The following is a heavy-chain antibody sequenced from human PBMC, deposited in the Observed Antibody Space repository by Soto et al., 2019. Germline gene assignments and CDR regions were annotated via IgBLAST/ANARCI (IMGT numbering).Heavy chain of an antibody. Sequence: SETLSLTCTVSGGSISSGGYYWSWIRQHPGKGLEWIGYIYYSGSTYYNPSLKSRVTISVDTSKNQFSLKLSSVTAADTAVYYCARSRPDRYSYGPYYFDYWGQGTLVTVSS. CDR2: IYYSGST. CDR3: ARSRPDRYSYGPYYFDY. CDR1: GGSISSGGYY. V-gene: IGHV4-31*03. J-gene: IGHJ4*02. D-gene: IGHD5-18*01.